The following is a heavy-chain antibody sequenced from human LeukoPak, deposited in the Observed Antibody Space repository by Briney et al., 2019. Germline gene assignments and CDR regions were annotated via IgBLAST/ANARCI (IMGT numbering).Heavy chain of an antibody. Sequence: SQTLSLTCTVSGGSISSGGYFWSWIRQHPGKGLEWIGYIHYSGSTYSNPSLKSRVSISVDTSKNQFSLKLSSVTAADTALYYCARALYGSSGYYDYWGQGILVTVSS. V-gene: IGHV4-31*03. D-gene: IGHD3-22*01. CDR1: GGSISSGGYF. CDR3: ARALYGSSGYYDY. CDR2: IHYSGST. J-gene: IGHJ4*02.